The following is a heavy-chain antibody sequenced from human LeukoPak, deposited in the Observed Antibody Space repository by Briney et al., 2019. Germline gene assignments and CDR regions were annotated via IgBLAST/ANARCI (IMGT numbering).Heavy chain of an antibody. D-gene: IGHD2-15*01. CDR1: GFTFSSYA. CDR2: ISGSGGST. V-gene: IGHV3-23*01. J-gene: IGHJ6*02. CDR3: AKVQPVVAATAHYYGMDV. Sequence: GGSLRLPCAASGFTFSSYAMSWVRQAPGKGLEWVSAISGSGGSTYYADSVKGRFTISRDNSKNTLYLQMNSLRAEDTAVYYCAKVQPVVAATAHYYGMDVWGQGTTVTVSS.